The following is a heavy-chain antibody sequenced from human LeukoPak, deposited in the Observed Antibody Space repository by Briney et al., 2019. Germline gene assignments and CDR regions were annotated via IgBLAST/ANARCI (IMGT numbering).Heavy chain of an antibody. J-gene: IGHJ5*02. CDR2: IKQDGSEK. Sequence: PGGSLRLSCAASGFTFSSYWMSWVRQAPGKGLEWVANIKQDGSEKYYVDSVKGRFTISRDNAKNSLYLQMNSLRAEDTAVYYCATHIVVVPAAIGWFDPWGQGTLVTVSS. V-gene: IGHV3-7*01. CDR3: ATHIVVVPAAIGWFDP. CDR1: GFTFSSYW. D-gene: IGHD2-2*02.